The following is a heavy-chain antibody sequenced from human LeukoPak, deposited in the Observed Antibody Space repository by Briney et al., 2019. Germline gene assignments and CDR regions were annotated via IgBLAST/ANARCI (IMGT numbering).Heavy chain of an antibody. J-gene: IGHJ4*02. Sequence: PSETLSLTCTVSGGSISSGGYYWSWIRQHPGKGLEWIGYIYYTGTTNYNPSLKSRVTISVDTSKNQFSLRLSSVTAADTAVYYCASKSSDHGELRFDYWGQGTLVTVSS. CDR1: GGSISSGGYY. CDR3: ASKSSDHGELRFDY. V-gene: IGHV4-61*08. D-gene: IGHD4-17*01. CDR2: IYYTGTT.